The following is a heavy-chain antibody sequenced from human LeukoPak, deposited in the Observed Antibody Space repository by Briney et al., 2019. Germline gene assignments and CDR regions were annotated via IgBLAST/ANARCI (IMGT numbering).Heavy chain of an antibody. CDR2: ISSSSSYI. Sequence: GGSLRLSCAASGFTFSSYSMNWVRQAPGKGLEWFSSISSSSSYIYYADSVKGRFTISRYNAKNSLYLQMNSLKTEDTAVYYCASLYGSGKRSVDPWGEGALVTVSS. CDR1: GFTFSSYS. J-gene: IGHJ5*02. D-gene: IGHD3-10*01. CDR3: ASLYGSGKRSVDP. V-gene: IGHV3-21*04.